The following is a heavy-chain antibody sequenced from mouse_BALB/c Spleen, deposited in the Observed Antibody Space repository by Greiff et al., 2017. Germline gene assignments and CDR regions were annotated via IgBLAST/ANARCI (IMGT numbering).Heavy chain of an antibody. CDR2: ISYSGST. V-gene: IGHV3-8*02. CDR3: ARSIIYYYGSTYAMDY. J-gene: IGHJ4*01. D-gene: IGHD1-1*01. CDR1: GDSITSGY. Sequence: EVQVVESGPSLVKPSQTLSLTCSVTGDSITSGYWNWIRKFPGNKLEYMGYISYSGSTYYNPSLKSRISITRDTSKNQYYLQLNSVTTEDTATYYCARSIIYYYGSTYAMDYWGQGTSVTVSS.